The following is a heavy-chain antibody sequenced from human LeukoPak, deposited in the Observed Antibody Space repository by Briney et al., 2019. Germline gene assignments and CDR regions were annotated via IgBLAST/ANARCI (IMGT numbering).Heavy chain of an antibody. V-gene: IGHV4-38-2*01. D-gene: IGHD3-3*01. J-gene: IGHJ5*02. CDR2: IYYSGTT. CDR1: GYYIRSGYL. CDR3: ASANFSPFYDFWSGYNGFSKWFDP. Sequence: ASETLSLTCAVSGYYIRSGYLWGWIRQSPGKGLEWLGSIYYSGTTYYNPSLKSRVTLTVDTSKNHFPLKLSSVTAADTAVYYCASANFSPFYDFWSGYNGFSKWFDPWGQGTLVTVSS.